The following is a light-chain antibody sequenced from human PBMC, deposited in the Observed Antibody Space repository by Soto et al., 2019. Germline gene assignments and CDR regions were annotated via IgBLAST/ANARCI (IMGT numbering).Light chain of an antibody. CDR1: SSDFGNYNL. Sequence: QSALTQPASVSGSPGQSITISCTGTSSDFGNYNLVSWYQQHPGKVPKLILFEVNKRPSGVSGRFSGSKSGNTASLPISGLQAEDEADYYCCSFSSSNTHVFGTGTKLTVL. J-gene: IGLJ1*01. V-gene: IGLV2-23*02. CDR3: CSFSSSNTHV. CDR2: EVN.